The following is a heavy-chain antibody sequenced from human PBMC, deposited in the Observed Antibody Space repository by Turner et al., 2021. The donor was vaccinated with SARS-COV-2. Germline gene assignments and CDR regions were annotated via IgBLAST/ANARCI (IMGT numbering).Heavy chain of an antibody. D-gene: IGHD2-21*02. J-gene: IGHJ4*02. CDR3: ATGYAYCGGDCSIHY. Sequence: QVQLVQSGAEVKKPGASVKVSCKVSGYTLIELSMHWVRQAPGKGLEWMGGFDPEDGETIYAQKFQGRVTMTEDTSTDTAYMELSSLRSEDMAVYYCATGYAYCGGDCSIHYWGQGTLVTVSS. CDR1: GYTLIELS. CDR2: FDPEDGET. V-gene: IGHV1-24*01.